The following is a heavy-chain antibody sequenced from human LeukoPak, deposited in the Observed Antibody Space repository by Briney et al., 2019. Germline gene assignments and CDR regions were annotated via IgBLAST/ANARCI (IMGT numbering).Heavy chain of an antibody. D-gene: IGHD3-10*01. J-gene: IGHJ4*02. CDR2: IRSTANGYAT. Sequence: GGSLRLSCAASGFTFSGSALHWGRQASGKGPEGVGRIRSTANGYATAYAASVKGRFTISRDDSKNTAYLQMDSLKTEDTAVYYCTGNYYGSGSYADFDYWGQGTLVTVSS. V-gene: IGHV3-73*01. CDR3: TGNYYGSGSYADFDY. CDR1: GFTFSGSA.